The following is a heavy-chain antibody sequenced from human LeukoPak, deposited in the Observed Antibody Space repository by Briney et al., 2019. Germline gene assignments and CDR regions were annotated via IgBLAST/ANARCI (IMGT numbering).Heavy chain of an antibody. D-gene: IGHD6-13*01. CDR3: ARDSAAGYYYYYGMDV. J-gene: IGHJ6*02. CDR2: INAYNGNT. CDR1: GYTFTSYG. V-gene: IGHV1-18*01. Sequence: ASVKVSCKASGYTFTSYGISWVRQAPGQGLEWMGWINAYNGNTNYAQKLQGRVTMTTDTSTSTAYMELRSLRSDDTAVYYCARDSAAGYYYYYGMDVWGQGTTVTVSS.